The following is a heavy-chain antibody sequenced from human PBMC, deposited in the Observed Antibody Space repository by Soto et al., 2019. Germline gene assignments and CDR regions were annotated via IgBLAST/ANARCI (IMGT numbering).Heavy chain of an antibody. D-gene: IGHD3-9*01. CDR2: ISAYNGNT. CDR1: GYTFTSYG. CDR3: ARAQGRLRYFDWLGRKPVDFDY. Sequence: ASVKVSCKASGYTFTSYGISWVRQAPGQGLEWMGWISAYNGNTNYAQKLQGRVTMTTDTSTSTAYMELRSLRFDDTAVYYCARAQGRLRYFDWLGRKPVDFDYWG. J-gene: IGHJ4*01. V-gene: IGHV1-18*01.